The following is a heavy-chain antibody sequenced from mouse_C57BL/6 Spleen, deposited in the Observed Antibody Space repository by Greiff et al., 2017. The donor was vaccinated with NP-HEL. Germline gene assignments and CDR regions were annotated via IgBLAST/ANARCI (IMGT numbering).Heavy chain of an antibody. D-gene: IGHD1-1*01. CDR3: TRRDYGSRHLYFDV. V-gene: IGHV1-55*01. CDR1: GYTFTSYW. CDR2: IYPGSGST. J-gene: IGHJ1*03. Sequence: QVQLQQPGAELVKPGASVKMSCKASGYTFTSYWITWVKQRPGQGLEWIGDIYPGSGSTNYNEKFKSKATLTVDTSSSTAYMQLSSLTSEDSAVYYSTRRDYGSRHLYFDVWGTGTTVSV.